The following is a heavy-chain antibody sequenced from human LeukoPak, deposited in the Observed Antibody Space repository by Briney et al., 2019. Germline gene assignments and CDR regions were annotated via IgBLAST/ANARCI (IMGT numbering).Heavy chain of an antibody. V-gene: IGHV1-46*01. J-gene: IGHJ4*02. CDR3: ARGGGEGAPGGNWGFNY. Sequence: ASVKVSCKASGYTFSAYHMHWVRQAPGQGLEWMGIINPSGGSTSYAQKFQGRVTMTRDTSTSTVYMELSSLRSEDTAVYYCARGGGEGAPGGNWGFNYWGQGTLVTVSS. D-gene: IGHD7-27*01. CDR1: GYTFSAYH. CDR2: INPSGGST.